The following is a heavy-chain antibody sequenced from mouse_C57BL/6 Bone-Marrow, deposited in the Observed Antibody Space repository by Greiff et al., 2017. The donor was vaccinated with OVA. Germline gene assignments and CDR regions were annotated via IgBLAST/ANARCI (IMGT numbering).Heavy chain of an antibody. D-gene: IGHD1-1*01. CDR2: IYPRSGNT. CDR3: ARPAILRWYFDV. V-gene: IGHV1-81*01. J-gene: IGHJ1*03. Sequence: QVQLQQSGAELARPGASVKLSCKASGYTFTSYGISWVKQRTGQGLEWIGEIYPRSGNTYYNEKFKGKATLTADKSSSTAYMELRSLTSEDSAVYGCARPAILRWYFDVWGTGTTVTVSS. CDR1: GYTFTSYG.